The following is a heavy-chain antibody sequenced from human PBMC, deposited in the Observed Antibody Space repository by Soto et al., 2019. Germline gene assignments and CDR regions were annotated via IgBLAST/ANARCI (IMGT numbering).Heavy chain of an antibody. D-gene: IGHD3-22*01. CDR1: AFTFNNYA. Sequence: GALRLSCAASAFTFNNYAMSWVRQAPGKGLEWVSGIGGSGRTTYYADSVKGRFTISRDNSNNTLFLQMNSLRAEDTAVYYCAKSRYSDSSGDFYDYWGQGTLVTVSS. V-gene: IGHV3-23*01. J-gene: IGHJ4*02. CDR3: AKSRYSDSSGDFYDY. CDR2: IGGSGRTT.